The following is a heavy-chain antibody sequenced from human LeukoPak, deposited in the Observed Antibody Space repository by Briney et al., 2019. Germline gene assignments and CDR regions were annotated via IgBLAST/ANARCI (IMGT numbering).Heavy chain of an antibody. J-gene: IGHJ3*02. CDR2: MNPNSGNT. V-gene: IGHV1-8*03. CDR1: GYTFTSYD. Sequence: GASVKVSCKASGYTFTSYDINWVRQATGQGLEWMGWMNPNSGNTGYAQKFQGRVTITRNTSISTAYMELSSLRSEDTAVYYCASTWEPELPHEAFDIWGQGTMVTVSS. CDR3: ASTWEPELPHEAFDI. D-gene: IGHD1-26*01.